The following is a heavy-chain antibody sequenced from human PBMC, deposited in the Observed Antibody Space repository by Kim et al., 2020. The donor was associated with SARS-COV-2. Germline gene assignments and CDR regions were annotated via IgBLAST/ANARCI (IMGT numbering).Heavy chain of an antibody. J-gene: IGHJ4*02. V-gene: IGHV1-18*04. CDR3: ARDRYCSGGSCNGSHFDY. D-gene: IGHD2-15*01. CDR1: GYTFTSYG. CDR2: ISAYNGNT. Sequence: ASVKVSCKASGYTFTSYGISWVRQAPGQGLEWMGWISAYNGNTNYAQKLQGRVTMTTDTSTSTAYMELRSLRSDDTAVYYCARDRYCSGGSCNGSHFDYWGQGTLDNVSS.